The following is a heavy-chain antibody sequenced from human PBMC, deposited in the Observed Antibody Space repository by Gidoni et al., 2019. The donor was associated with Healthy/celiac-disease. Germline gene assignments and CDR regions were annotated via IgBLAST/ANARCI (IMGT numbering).Heavy chain of an antibody. CDR1: GFTFSSYD. CDR3: AKDRSVLSNLKRSSSPEYFQH. V-gene: IGHV3-23*01. J-gene: IGHJ1*01. D-gene: IGHD6-6*01. Sequence: EVQLLESGGGLVQPGGSLRLSCAASGFTFSSYDMIWVRQAPGKGLEWVSASSGSGGSTYYADSVKGRFTISRDNSKNTLYLQMNSLRAEDTAVYYCAKDRSVLSNLKRSSSPEYFQHWGQGTLVTVSS. CDR2: SSGSGGST.